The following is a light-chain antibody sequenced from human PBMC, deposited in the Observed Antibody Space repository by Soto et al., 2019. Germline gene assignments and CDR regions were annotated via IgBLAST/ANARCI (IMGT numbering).Light chain of an antibody. CDR2: AAS. CDR3: QQFNNYPIT. J-gene: IGKJ5*01. Sequence: DVQLTQSPSFLSASVGDSVTITCLASQGITNYLAWYQQKPGKAPKLLIYAASTLQSEVPSRFSGSGSGTEFTLTISSLQTEDFANYYCQQFNNYPITFGQGTRLEIK. V-gene: IGKV1-9*01. CDR1: QGITNY.